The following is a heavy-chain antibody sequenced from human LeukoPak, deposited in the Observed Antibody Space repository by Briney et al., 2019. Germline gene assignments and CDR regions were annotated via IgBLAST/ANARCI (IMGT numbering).Heavy chain of an antibody. J-gene: IGHJ4*02. V-gene: IGHV1-18*04. D-gene: IGHD3-9*01. CDR3: ARWNLRYFDWLLFADH. CDR2: ISAYNGNT. CDR1: GYTFTGYY. Sequence: GASVKVSCKASGYTFTGYYMHWVRQAPGQGLEWMGWISAYNGNTNYAQKLQGRVTMTTDTSTSTAYMELRSLRSDDTAVYYCARWNLRYFDWLLFADHWGQGTLVTVSS.